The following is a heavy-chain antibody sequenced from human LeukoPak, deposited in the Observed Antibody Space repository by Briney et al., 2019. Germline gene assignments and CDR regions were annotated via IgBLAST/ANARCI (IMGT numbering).Heavy chain of an antibody. Sequence: GGSLRLSCAASGFTFDRFAMHWVRQAPGKGLEWVSLISGDRFTTYYVDSVKGRFTMSRDNSKNSLYLQMKSLRTEDTALYYCGRDHVYGGADYWGQGTLVTVSS. J-gene: IGHJ4*02. D-gene: IGHD4-23*01. CDR2: ISGDRFTT. V-gene: IGHV3-43*02. CDR3: GRDHVYGGADY. CDR1: GFTFDRFA.